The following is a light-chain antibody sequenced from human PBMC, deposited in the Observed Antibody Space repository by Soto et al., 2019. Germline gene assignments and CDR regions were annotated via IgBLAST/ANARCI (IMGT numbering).Light chain of an antibody. J-gene: IGKJ1*01. Sequence: IQMTQSPSSLSASVGDTVTITCRASQGIIDYLAWYQQRPGKVPKLLIYAASTLQTGVPSRFSGSGAGTDFTLTISSLQTEDVATYYCQKYDTAPQTFGPGTKVEIK. CDR3: QKYDTAPQT. CDR2: AAS. CDR1: QGIIDY. V-gene: IGKV1-27*01.